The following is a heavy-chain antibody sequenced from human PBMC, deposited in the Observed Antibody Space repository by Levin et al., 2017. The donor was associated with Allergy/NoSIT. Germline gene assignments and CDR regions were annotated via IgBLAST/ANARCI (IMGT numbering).Heavy chain of an antibody. J-gene: IGHJ3*02. V-gene: IGHV3-7*01. CDR2: IKQDGSEK. CDR3: ARDRGSYYDSSGYSMNLNAFDI. CDR1: GFTFSSYW. D-gene: IGHD3-22*01. Sequence: GGSLRLSCAASGFTFSSYWMSWVRQAPGKGLEWVANIKQDGSEKYYVDSVKGRFTISRDNAKNSLYLQMNSLRAEDTAVYYCARDRGSYYDSSGYSMNLNAFDIWGQGTMVTVSS.